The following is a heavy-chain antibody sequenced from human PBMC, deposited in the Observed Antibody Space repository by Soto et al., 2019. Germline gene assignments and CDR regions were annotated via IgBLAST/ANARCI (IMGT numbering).Heavy chain of an antibody. CDR2: IYYSGST. CDR3: ARLYYYGSGSTDYYYGMDV. J-gene: IGHJ6*02. V-gene: IGHV4-59*08. D-gene: IGHD3-10*01. CDR1: GGSISSYY. Sequence: QVQLQESGPGLVKPSETLSLTCTVSGGSISSYYWSWIRQPPGKGLEWIGYIYYSGSTNYNPSLKSRVTISVDTSKNQFSLKLSSVTAADTAVYYCARLYYYGSGSTDYYYGMDVWGQGTTVTVSS.